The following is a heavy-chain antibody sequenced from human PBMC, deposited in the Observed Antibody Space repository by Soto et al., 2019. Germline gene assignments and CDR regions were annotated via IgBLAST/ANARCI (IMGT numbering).Heavy chain of an antibody. CDR2: IWYDGSNK. CDR3: ARGGYCSGGSCYSRGNDY. CDR1: GFTFSSYG. V-gene: IGHV3-33*01. Sequence: QVQLVESGGGVVQPGRSLRLSCAASGFTFSSYGMHWVRQAPGKGLEWVAGIWYDGSNKYYADSVKGRFNISRDNSKKTRYLKMNSLRAEDTAVYYCARGGYCSGGSCYSRGNDYWGQGTLVTVSS. D-gene: IGHD2-15*01. J-gene: IGHJ4*02.